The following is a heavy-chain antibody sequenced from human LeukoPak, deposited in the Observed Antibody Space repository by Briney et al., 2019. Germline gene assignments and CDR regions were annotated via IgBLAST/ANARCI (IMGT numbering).Heavy chain of an antibody. CDR1: GFTFSSYA. Sequence: PGRSLRLSCAASGFTFSSYAMHWVRQAPGKGLEWVAVRSYDGSNKYYADSVKGRFTISRDNSKNTLYLQMNSLRAEDTAVYYCAKAGRGGAITMVRGVKGDYYYMDVWGKGTTVTISS. V-gene: IGHV3-30*04. CDR2: RSYDGSNK. CDR3: AKAGRGGAITMVRGVKGDYYYMDV. J-gene: IGHJ6*03. D-gene: IGHD3-10*01.